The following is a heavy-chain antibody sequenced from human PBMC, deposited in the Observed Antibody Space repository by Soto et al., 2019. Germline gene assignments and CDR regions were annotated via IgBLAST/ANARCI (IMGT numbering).Heavy chain of an antibody. CDR3: ARGTYSSASTSFYFDY. D-gene: IGHD5-18*01. V-gene: IGHV4-39*07. J-gene: IGHJ4*02. CDR1: GGSISSSTYY. CDR2: MYYTGNK. Sequence: KASETLSLTCTVSGGSISSSTYYWDWIRQPPGKGLEWIGAMYYTGNKNYNPSLESRVTMSVDTSKNQFSLSLNSVTASDTAIYYCARGTYSSASTSFYFDYWGQGTLVTVSS.